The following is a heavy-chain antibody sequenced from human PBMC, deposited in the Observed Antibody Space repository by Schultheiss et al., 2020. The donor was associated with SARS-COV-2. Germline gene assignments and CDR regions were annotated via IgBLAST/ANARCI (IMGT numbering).Heavy chain of an antibody. D-gene: IGHD3-10*01. J-gene: IGHJ5*02. Sequence: SETLSLTCDVYGGSFSAYYWSWIRQPPGKGLEWIGEINHSGSTNYNPSLKSRVTISVDTSKNQFSLKLSSVTAADTAVYYCARAGGDWFDPWGQGTLVTVSS. CDR3: ARAGGDWFDP. CDR1: GGSFSAYY. V-gene: IGHV4-34*01. CDR2: INHSGST.